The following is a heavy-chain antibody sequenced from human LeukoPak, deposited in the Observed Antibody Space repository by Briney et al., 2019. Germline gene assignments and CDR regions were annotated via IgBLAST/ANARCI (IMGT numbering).Heavy chain of an antibody. D-gene: IGHD5-24*01. Sequence: SETLSLTCAVYIESFSGHSWTWIRQSPGKGLEWIGEINHSGTTNYNPSLKSRVTISVDTSKNQFSLKLSSVTAADTAVYYCARLLGRDGYNWAGYYYGMDVWGQGTTVTVSS. J-gene: IGHJ6*02. CDR1: IESFSGHS. V-gene: IGHV4-34*01. CDR3: ARLLGRDGYNWAGYYYGMDV. CDR2: INHSGTT.